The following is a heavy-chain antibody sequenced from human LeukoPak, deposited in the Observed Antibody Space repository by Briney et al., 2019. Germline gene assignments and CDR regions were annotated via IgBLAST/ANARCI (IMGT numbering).Heavy chain of an antibody. V-gene: IGHV5-51*01. Sequence: GESLKISCKGSGYTFTSYWIGWVRQMPGKGLEWMGIIYPADSDTKYSPSFQGQVSISVDKSIRTAYLQWRTLTASDTATYYCARGYNYGFHSFDLWGQGTLVTVSS. D-gene: IGHD5-18*01. CDR3: ARGYNYGFHSFDL. J-gene: IGHJ4*02. CDR1: GYTFTSYW. CDR2: IYPADSDT.